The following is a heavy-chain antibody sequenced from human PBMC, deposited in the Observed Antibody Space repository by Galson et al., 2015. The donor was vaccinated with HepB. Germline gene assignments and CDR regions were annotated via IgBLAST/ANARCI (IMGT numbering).Heavy chain of an antibody. CDR1: GYTFTSYY. CDR3: ARSVRVVAASNHFDY. CDR2: INPSGGST. V-gene: IGHV1-46*03. J-gene: IGHJ4*02. Sequence: SVKASCKASGYTFTSYYMHWVRQAPGQGLEWMGIINPSGGSTSYAQKFQGRVTMTRDTSTSTVYMELSSLRSEDTAVYYCARSVRVVAASNHFDYWGQGTLVTVSS. D-gene: IGHD2-15*01.